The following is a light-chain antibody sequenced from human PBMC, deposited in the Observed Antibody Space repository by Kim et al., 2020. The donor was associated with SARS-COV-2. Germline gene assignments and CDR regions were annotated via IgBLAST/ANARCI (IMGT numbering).Light chain of an antibody. CDR3: QQYRKWPPLT. V-gene: IGKV3-15*01. CDR1: QSVNNN. J-gene: IGKJ4*01. Sequence: EIVMTQSPATLSVSPGERATLSCRASQSVNNNLAWYQQKPGQAPRLLIYGASTRATGIPARFSGSGSGTEFTLTISSLQSEDFGLYYCQQYRKWPPLTFGGGTKVEI. CDR2: GAS.